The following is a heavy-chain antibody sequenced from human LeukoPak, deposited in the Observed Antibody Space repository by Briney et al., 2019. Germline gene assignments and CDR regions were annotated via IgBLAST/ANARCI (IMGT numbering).Heavy chain of an antibody. D-gene: IGHD4-11*01. J-gene: IGHJ4*02. CDR3: ARHDYSNYSPKY. CDR2: IYHSGST. Sequence: SETLSLTCAVSGYSISSGYYWGWIRQPPGKGLEWIGSIYHSGSTYYNPSLKSRVTISVDTSKNQFSLKLSSVTAADTAAYYCARHDYSNYSPKYWGQGTLVTVSS. V-gene: IGHV4-38-2*01. CDR1: GYSISSGYY.